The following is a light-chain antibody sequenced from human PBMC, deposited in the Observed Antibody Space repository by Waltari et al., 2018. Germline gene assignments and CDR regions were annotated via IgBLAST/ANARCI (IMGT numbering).Light chain of an antibody. J-gene: IGKJ4*01. CDR1: QDIQTY. CDR3: QQLHSSPVT. V-gene: IGKV1-9*01. Sequence: IRLTQSPSSLSAFVGDRVTITCRASQDIQTYVAWYQQKPGKAPKLLIYGGSVLHPGVPSRFSGSGFRTDFSLTISSLQPDDFATYYCQQLHSSPVTFGGGTK. CDR2: GGS.